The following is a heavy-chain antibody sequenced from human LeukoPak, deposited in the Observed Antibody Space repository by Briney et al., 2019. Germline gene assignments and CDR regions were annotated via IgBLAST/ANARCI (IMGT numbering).Heavy chain of an antibody. J-gene: IGHJ1*01. CDR3: ARAAGHCTSTICYPEYFQH. CDR1: GGSISSGGYY. Sequence: SQTLSLTCTVSGGSISSGGYYWSWIRQPPGKGLEWIGSIYYSGSTYYNPSLKSRVTISVDTSKNQFSLKLSSVTAADTAVYYCARAAGHCTSTICYPEYFQHWGQGTLVTVSS. D-gene: IGHD2-2*01. CDR2: IYYSGST. V-gene: IGHV4-39*07.